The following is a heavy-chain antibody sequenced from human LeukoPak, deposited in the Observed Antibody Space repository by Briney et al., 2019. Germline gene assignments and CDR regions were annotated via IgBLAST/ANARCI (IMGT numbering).Heavy chain of an antibody. V-gene: IGHV1-46*01. CDR2: IYPRDGST. CDR3: ARDQEGFDY. J-gene: IGHJ4*02. Sequence: ASVKVSREASGYTFTSNYIHWVRQAPGQGLEWMGMIYPRDGSTSYAQKFQGRVTVTRDTSTSTVHMELSGLRSEDTAVYYCARDQEGFDYWGQGTLVTVSS. CDR1: GYTFTSNY.